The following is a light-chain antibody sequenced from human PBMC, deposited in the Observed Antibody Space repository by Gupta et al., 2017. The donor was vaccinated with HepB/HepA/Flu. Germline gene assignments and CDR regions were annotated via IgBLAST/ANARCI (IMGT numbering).Light chain of an antibody. V-gene: IGLV1-40*01. CDR2: GNS. J-gene: IGLJ3*02. CDR3: QSYDSSLSGSKV. Sequence: GAPGQRVTISCTGSSSNIGAGYDVHWYQQLPGTAPKLLIYGNSNRPSGVPDRFSGSKSGTSASLAITGLQAEEEADYYCQSYDSSLSGSKVFGGGTKLTVL. CDR1: SSNIGAGYD.